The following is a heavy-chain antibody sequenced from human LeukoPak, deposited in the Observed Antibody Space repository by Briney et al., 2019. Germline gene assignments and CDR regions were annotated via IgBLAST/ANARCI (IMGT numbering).Heavy chain of an antibody. J-gene: IGHJ6*03. CDR3: ARDSPGLRKDYYYYMDV. D-gene: IGHD5/OR15-5a*01. Sequence: PSETLSLTCAVYDGSFSGYYWSWIRQPPGKGLEWIGEINHSGSTNYNPPLKSRVSMSVDTSKSQFSLKLSSVTAADTAVYHCARDSPGLRKDYYYYMDVWGKGTTVTISS. CDR2: INHSGST. CDR1: DGSFSGYY. V-gene: IGHV4-34*01.